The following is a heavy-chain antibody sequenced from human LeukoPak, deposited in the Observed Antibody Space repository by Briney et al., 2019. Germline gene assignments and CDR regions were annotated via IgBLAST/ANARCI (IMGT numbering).Heavy chain of an antibody. J-gene: IGHJ2*01. V-gene: IGHV4-38-2*02. D-gene: IGHD3-22*01. CDR3: AKDPYYYDSSGYHNWYFDL. CDR1: GYSISSGYY. Sequence: PSETLSLTCTVSGYSISSGYYWGWIRQPPGKGLEWIGSIYHSGSTYYNPSLKSRVTISVDTSKNQFSLKLSSVTAADTAVYYCAKDPYYYDSSGYHNWYFDLWGRGTLVTVSS. CDR2: IYHSGST.